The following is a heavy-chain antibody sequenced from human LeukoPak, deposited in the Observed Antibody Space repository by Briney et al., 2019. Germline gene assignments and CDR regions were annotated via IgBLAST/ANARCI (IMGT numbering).Heavy chain of an antibody. CDR3: ARGPIAEISKFDY. CDR1: GYTFTSYA. V-gene: IGHV1-69*13. J-gene: IGHJ4*02. Sequence: ASVKVSCKASGYTFTSYAMNWARQAPGQGLEWMGGIIPIFGTANYAQKFQGRVTITADESTSTAYMELSSLRSEDTAVYYCARGPIAEISKFDYWGQGTLVTVSS. CDR2: IIPIFGTA. D-gene: IGHD6-13*01.